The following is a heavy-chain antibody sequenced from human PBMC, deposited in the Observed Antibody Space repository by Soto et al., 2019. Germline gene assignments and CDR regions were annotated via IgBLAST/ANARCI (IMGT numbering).Heavy chain of an antibody. D-gene: IGHD6-13*01. V-gene: IGHV1-18*01. CDR2: VSAYNGNT. Sequence: QVQLVQSGAEVKKPGASVKVSCKASGYTFTSYGISWVRQAPGQGLEWMGWVSAYNGNTNYAQKLQRSVTMTTDTSTSTAYMELRSLRADDTAVYYCARDPRVGIIAAAGRWSWYGMDVWGQGTTVTVSS. CDR1: GYTFTSYG. CDR3: ARDPRVGIIAAAGRWSWYGMDV. J-gene: IGHJ6*02.